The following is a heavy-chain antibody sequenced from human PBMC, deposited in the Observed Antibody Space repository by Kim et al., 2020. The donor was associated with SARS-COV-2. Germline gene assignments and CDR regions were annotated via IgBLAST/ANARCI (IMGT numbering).Heavy chain of an antibody. Sequence: GGSLRLSCAASGFTFSSYAMSWVRQAPGKGLEWVSAISGSGGSTYYADSVKGRFTISRDNSKNTLYLQMNSLRAEDTAVYYCAKVEWLVPEWELHRTDDYWGQGTLVTVSS. D-gene: IGHD1-26*01. CDR3: AKVEWLVPEWELHRTDDY. CDR1: GFTFSSYA. V-gene: IGHV3-23*01. J-gene: IGHJ4*02. CDR2: ISGSGGST.